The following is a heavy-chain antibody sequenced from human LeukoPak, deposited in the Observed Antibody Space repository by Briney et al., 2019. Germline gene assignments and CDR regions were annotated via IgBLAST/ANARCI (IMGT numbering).Heavy chain of an antibody. CDR1: GFTFSSYS. Sequence: PGGSLRLSCAASGFTFSSYSMNWVRQAPGKGLEWVSYISSSSSTIYYADSLKGRFTISRDNAKNSLYLQMNSLRAEDTAVYYCARDEGFCSGGRCHIPGFDYWGQGTLVTVSS. J-gene: IGHJ4*02. CDR2: ISSSSSTI. D-gene: IGHD2-15*01. CDR3: ARDEGFCSGGRCHIPGFDY. V-gene: IGHV3-48*04.